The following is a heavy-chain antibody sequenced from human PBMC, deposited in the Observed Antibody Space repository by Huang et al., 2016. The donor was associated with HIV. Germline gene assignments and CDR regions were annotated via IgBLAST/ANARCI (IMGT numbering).Heavy chain of an antibody. V-gene: IGHV4-34*01. CDR2: INDNGYT. D-gene: IGHD6-13*01. CDR3: ARASWYEPRSWYFGL. CDR1: GGSGSGHY. Sequence: QVQLQQWGAGLLKPSETLSLTCAVYGGSGSGHYWSWSRQPPGKGLEWIAEINDNGYTNYNPSLKSRGTISVHTSRDQFSLKLNSVTAADAAVYYCARASWYEPRSWYFGLWGRGTLVTVSS. J-gene: IGHJ2*01.